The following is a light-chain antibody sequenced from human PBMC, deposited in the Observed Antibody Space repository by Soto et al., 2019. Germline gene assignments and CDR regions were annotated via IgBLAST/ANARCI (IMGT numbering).Light chain of an antibody. CDR3: QQYNNWPYT. CDR2: GAS. Sequence: EVVMTQSPATLSVSPGERATLSCRASQSVSSNLAWYQQNPGQAPRLLIYGASTRATGLSARFSGSGSGTESPLTISSLQSEDFAVYYCQQYNNWPYTFGQGTKMEIK. CDR1: QSVSSN. V-gene: IGKV3-15*01. J-gene: IGKJ2*01.